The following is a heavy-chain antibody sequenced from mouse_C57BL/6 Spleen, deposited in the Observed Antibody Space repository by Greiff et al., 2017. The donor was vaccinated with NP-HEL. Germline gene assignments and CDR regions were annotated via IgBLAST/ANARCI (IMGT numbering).Heavy chain of an antibody. D-gene: IGHD2-5*01. Sequence: QVQLKQSGAELMKPGASVKLSCKATGYTFTGYWIEWVKQRPGHGLEWIGEILPGSGSTNSNEKFKGKATFTADTSSNTAYMQLSSLTTEDSAIYYCAYSNSFFDYWGQGTTLTVSS. V-gene: IGHV1-9*01. CDR2: ILPGSGST. CDR1: GYTFTGYW. CDR3: AYSNSFFDY. J-gene: IGHJ2*01.